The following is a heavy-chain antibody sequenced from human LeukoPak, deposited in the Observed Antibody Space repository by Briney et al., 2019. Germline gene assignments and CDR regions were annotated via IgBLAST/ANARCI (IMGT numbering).Heavy chain of an antibody. CDR1: GYTFTGYY. J-gene: IGHJ6*02. CDR3: ASRLSTSSSWYYYYGMDV. D-gene: IGHD6-13*01. CDR2: INPNSGGT. Sequence: ASVKVSCKASGYTFTGYYMHWVRQAPGQGLEWMGWINPNSGGTNYAQKFQGRVTMTRDTSISTAYMELSRLRSEDTAVYYCASRLSTSSSWYYYYGMDVWGQGTTVTVSS. V-gene: IGHV1-2*02.